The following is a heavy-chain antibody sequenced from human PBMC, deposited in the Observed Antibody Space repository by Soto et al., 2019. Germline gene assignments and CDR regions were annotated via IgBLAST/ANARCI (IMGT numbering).Heavy chain of an antibody. CDR2: IYYSGST. CDR1: GGSISSSNYY. Sequence: SSETLSLPCTVSGGSISSSNYYWGWIRQPPGKGLEWIGSIYYSGSTYYNPSLKSRVTISVDTSKNQFSLKLSSVTAADTAVYYCSRSLGGDYVSSYYYMDVWGKGTTVTVSS. D-gene: IGHD4-17*01. J-gene: IGHJ6*03. V-gene: IGHV4-39*01. CDR3: SRSLGGDYVSSYYYMDV.